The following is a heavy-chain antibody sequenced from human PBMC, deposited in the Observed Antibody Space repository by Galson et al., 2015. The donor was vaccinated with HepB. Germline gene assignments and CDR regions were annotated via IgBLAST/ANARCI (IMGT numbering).Heavy chain of an antibody. Sequence: SVKVSCKASGYTFTSYYMHWVRQAPGQGLEWMGIINPSGGSTSYAQKFQGRVTMTRDTSTSTVYMELSSLRSEDTAVYYCARLYYYDSSGYYRSPLYYFDYWGQGTLVTVSS. V-gene: IGHV1-46*01. J-gene: IGHJ4*02. CDR2: INPSGGST. CDR3: ARLYYYDSSGYYRSPLYYFDY. D-gene: IGHD3-22*01. CDR1: GYTFTSYY.